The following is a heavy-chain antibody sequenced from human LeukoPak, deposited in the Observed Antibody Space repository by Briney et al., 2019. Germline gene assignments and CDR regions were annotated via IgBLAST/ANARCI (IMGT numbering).Heavy chain of an antibody. CDR2: IKSKTDGGTT. V-gene: IGHV3-15*01. CDR3: TTAFTDGDYWFDY. Sequence: KPGGSLRLSCAASGFTFSNAWMSWVRQAPGKGLKWVGRIKSKTDGGTTDYAAPVKGRFTISRDDSKNTLYLQMNSLKTEDTAVYYCTTAFTDGDYWFDYWGQGTLVTVSS. J-gene: IGHJ4*02. CDR1: GFTFSNAW. D-gene: IGHD4-17*01.